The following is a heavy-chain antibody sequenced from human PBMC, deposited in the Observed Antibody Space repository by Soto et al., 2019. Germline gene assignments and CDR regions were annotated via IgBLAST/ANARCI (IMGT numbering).Heavy chain of an antibody. CDR1: GGTFSSYA. Sequence: SVKVSCKASGGTFSSYAISWVRQAPGQGLEWMGGIIPIFGTANYAQKLQGRVTITADESTSTAYMELSSLRSEDTAVYYCVRDSSGYSYTNFDYWGQGTLVTVSS. CDR3: VRDSSGYSYTNFDY. J-gene: IGHJ4*02. D-gene: IGHD3-22*01. V-gene: IGHV1-69*13. CDR2: IIPIFGTA.